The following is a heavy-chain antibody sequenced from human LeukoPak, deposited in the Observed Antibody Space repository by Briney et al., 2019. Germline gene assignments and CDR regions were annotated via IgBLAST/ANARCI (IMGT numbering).Heavy chain of an antibody. J-gene: IGHJ6*02. CDR3: ARVGVVVPAAAPYYYYGMDV. V-gene: IGHV3-30-3*01. CDR2: ISYDGSNK. D-gene: IGHD2-2*01. Sequence: GRSLRLSCAASGFTFSSYAMHWVRQALGKGLEWVAVISYDGSNKYYADSVKGRFTISRDNSKNTLYLQMNSLRAEDTAVYYCARVGVVVPAAAPYYYYGMDVWGQGTTVTVSS. CDR1: GFTFSSYA.